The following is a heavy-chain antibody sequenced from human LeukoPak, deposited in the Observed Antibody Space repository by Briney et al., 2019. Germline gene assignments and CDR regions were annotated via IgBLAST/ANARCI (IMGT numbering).Heavy chain of an antibody. CDR2: ISAYNGNT. Sequence: GASVTVSCKASGYTFTSYGMSWVRQAPGQGLEWMGWISAYNGNTNYAQKLQGRVTMTTDTSTSTAYMELRSLRSDDTAVYYCARDRTAAAALDFDYWGQGTLVTVSS. J-gene: IGHJ4*02. V-gene: IGHV1-18*04. D-gene: IGHD6-13*01. CDR1: GYTFTSYG. CDR3: ARDRTAAAALDFDY.